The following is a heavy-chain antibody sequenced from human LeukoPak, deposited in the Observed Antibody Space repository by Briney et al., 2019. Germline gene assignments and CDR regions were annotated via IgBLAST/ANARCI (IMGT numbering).Heavy chain of an antibody. Sequence: SETLSLTCTVSGGSISSYYWSWIRQPPGKGLEWIGYIYYSGSTNYNPSLKSRVTISVDTSKNQFSLKLSSVTAADTAVYYCARSSRIWPHNWFDPWGQGTLVTVSS. V-gene: IGHV4-59*01. CDR3: ARSSRIWPHNWFDP. D-gene: IGHD2-15*01. J-gene: IGHJ5*02. CDR2: IYYSGST. CDR1: GGSISSYY.